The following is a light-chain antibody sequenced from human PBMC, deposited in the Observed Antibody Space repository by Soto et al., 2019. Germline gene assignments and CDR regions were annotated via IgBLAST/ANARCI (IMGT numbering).Light chain of an antibody. V-gene: IGKV3-11*01. CDR2: DAS. CDR1: QSVSSY. CDR3: QQRSNWPPSWT. Sequence: EIVLTQSPATLSLSPGERATLSCRASQSVSSYLAWYQQKPGQAPRLLIYDASNRATGIPARFSGSGSGTDFTLTISSLEPEDFVVYYCQQRSNWPPSWTFGQGTKAEIK. J-gene: IGKJ1*01.